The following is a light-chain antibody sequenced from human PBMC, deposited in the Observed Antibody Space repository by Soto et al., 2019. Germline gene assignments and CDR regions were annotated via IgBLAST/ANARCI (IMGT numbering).Light chain of an antibody. CDR2: GTT. Sequence: QSVLTQTPSVSGAPGQRVTISCTGRSSNIGAGYDVHRYQHLPGTAPKLLIYGTTNRPSGVPDRFSGSKSGISASLAITGLQAEDEADYYCHSYDSSLSASVFGAGTKVTVL. V-gene: IGLV1-40*01. CDR3: HSYDSSLSASV. CDR1: SSNIGAGYD. J-gene: IGLJ1*01.